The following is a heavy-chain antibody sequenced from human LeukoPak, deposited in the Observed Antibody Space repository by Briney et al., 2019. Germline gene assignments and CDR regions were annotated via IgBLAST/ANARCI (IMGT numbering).Heavy chain of an antibody. D-gene: IGHD2-2*01. CDR1: GFTFSSYA. CDR3: AKDGRKDIVVVPAARYEVDY. J-gene: IGHJ4*02. V-gene: IGHV3-23*01. Sequence: GGSLRLSCAASGFTFSSYAMHWVRQAPGKGLEWVSAISGSGGSTYYANSVKGRFTISRDNSKNTLYLQMNSLRAEDTAVYYCAKDGRKDIVVVPAARYEVDYWGQGTPVTVSS. CDR2: ISGSGGST.